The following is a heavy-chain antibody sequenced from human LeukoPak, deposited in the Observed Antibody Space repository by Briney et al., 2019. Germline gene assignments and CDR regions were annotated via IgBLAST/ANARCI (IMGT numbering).Heavy chain of an antibody. CDR2: IWYDGSNK. V-gene: IGHV3-33*01. Sequence: GGSLRLSCAASGFTFSSYGMHWVRQAPGKGLEWVAVIWYDGSNKYYADSVKGRFTISRDNSKNTLYLQMNSLRAEDAAVYYCERGTRYYDSSGSDAFDIGAKGQWSPSLQ. D-gene: IGHD3-22*01. CDR1: GFTFSSYG. CDR3: ERGTRYYDSSGSDAFD. J-gene: IGHJ3*02.